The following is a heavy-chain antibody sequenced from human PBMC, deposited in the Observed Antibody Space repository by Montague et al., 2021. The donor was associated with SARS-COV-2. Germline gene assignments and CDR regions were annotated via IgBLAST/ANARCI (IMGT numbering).Heavy chain of an antibody. CDR1: GFSLSTSGVG. CDR3: AHTPTYSSSWYRGDY. CDR2: IYWDDDK. D-gene: IGHD6-13*01. Sequence: PALVKPTQTLTLTCTFSGFSLSTSGVGVGWIRQPPGKALEWLALIYWDDDKRYSPSLKSRLTITKDTSKNQVVLTMINMDPVDTATYHCAHTPTYSSSWYRGDYWGQGTLVTVSS. V-gene: IGHV2-5*02. J-gene: IGHJ4*02.